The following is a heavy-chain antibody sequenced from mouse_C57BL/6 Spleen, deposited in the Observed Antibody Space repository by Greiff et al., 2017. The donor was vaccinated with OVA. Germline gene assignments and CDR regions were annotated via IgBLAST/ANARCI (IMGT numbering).Heavy chain of an antibody. CDR1: GYSITSGYY. V-gene: IGHV3-6*01. J-gene: IGHJ3*01. CDR2: ISYDGSN. CDR3: AKNWDEGAWFAY. Sequence: EVKLQESGPGLVKPSQSLSLTCSVTGYSITSGYYWNWIRQFPGNKLEWMGYISYDGSNNYNPSLKNRISITRDTSKNQFFLKLNSVTTEDTATYYCAKNWDEGAWFAYWGQGTLVTVSA. D-gene: IGHD4-1*01.